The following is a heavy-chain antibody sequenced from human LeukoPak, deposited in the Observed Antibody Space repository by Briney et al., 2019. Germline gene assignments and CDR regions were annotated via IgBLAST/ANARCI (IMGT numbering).Heavy chain of an antibody. V-gene: IGHV3-23*01. J-gene: IGHJ4*02. CDR3: AKEAYSSGYFDY. CDR1: GFTFSSYA. CDR2: ISGSGGST. Sequence: PGGSLRLSCAASGFTFSSYAMSWVREAPGKGLEWVSAISGSGGSTYYADSVKGRFTISRDNSKNTLYLQMNSLRDEATAVYYCAKEAYSSGYFDYWGQGTLVTVSS. D-gene: IGHD6-25*01.